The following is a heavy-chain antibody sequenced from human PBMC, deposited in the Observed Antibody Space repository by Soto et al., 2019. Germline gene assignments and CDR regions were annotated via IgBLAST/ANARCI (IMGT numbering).Heavy chain of an antibody. Sequence: GGSLRLSCAASGFTFRSFTMNWVRQAPGKGLEWVSTISSNSAYIYYTDALRGRFTISRDNAKNSLHLQMNSLRAEDTAVHYCTRDASRDSSARGWFNPWGPGTLVTVSS. CDR1: GFTFRSFT. V-gene: IGHV3-21*01. CDR2: ISSNSAYI. CDR3: TRDASRDSSARGWFNP. J-gene: IGHJ5*02. D-gene: IGHD6-13*01.